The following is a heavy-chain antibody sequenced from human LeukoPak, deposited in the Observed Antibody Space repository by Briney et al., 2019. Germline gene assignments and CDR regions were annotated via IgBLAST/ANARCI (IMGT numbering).Heavy chain of an antibody. Sequence: PGRSLRLSCAASGFTFRNYYMHWVRQAPGKGLEWVAVISLDGNNEYYADSVKGRFSLSRDNSMNTLYLQLNSLRTEDTAMYYCARDLSDHWTYDYWGQGTLVTVSS. J-gene: IGHJ4*01. CDR3: ARDLSDHWTYDY. CDR1: GFTFRNYY. D-gene: IGHD1-1*01. V-gene: IGHV3-30-3*01. CDR2: ISLDGNNE.